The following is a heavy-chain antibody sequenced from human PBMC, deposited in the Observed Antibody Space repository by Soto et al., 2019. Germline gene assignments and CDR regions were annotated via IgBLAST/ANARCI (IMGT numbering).Heavy chain of an antibody. V-gene: IGHV4-61*01. CDR2: IYSSGST. D-gene: IGHD5-18*01. CDR1: GDSVSSDNYY. CDR3: ARAIRAYSRAFDY. Sequence: SETLSLTCTVSGDSVSSDNYYWTWIRQPPGKGLEWIGYIYSSGSTNYNPSLKSRVTISLDTPSNQFSLKLTSVTAADTAVYYCARAIRAYSRAFDYWGQGTLVTVSS. J-gene: IGHJ4*02.